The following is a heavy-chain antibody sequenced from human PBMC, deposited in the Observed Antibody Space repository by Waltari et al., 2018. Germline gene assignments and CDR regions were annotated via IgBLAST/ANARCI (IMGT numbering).Heavy chain of an antibody. J-gene: IGHJ6*03. CDR1: GYTFTSYY. Sequence: QVQLVQSGAEVKKPGASVKVSCKASGYTFTSYYMHWVRQAPGQGLEWMGIINPSGGSTSYAQKFQGRVTITADESTSTAYMELSSLRSEDTAVYYCARDGPPTIFGVAIGSYYMDVWGKGTTVTVSS. D-gene: IGHD3-3*01. CDR3: ARDGPPTIFGVAIGSYYMDV. V-gene: IGHV1-46*01. CDR2: INPSGGST.